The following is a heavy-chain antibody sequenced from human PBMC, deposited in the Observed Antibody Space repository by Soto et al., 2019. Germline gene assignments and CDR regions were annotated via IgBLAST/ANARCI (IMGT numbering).Heavy chain of an antibody. D-gene: IGHD1-7*01. CDR1: GYTFFKYF. Sequence: GASVKVPCKASGYTFFKYFIHWVRQAPGQGLEWIGIINPSRGSATYGPIFQGRVSLTTDMPTSTVYMELSSLRSEDTAIYYCARPLIGNTIDLWGQGTSVTVSS. CDR3: ARPLIGNTIDL. J-gene: IGHJ3*01. V-gene: IGHV1-46*01. CDR2: INPSRGSA.